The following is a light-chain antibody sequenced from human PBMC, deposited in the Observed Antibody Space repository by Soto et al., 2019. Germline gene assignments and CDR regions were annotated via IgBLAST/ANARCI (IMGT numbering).Light chain of an antibody. V-gene: IGKV1-39*01. CDR2: GAS. Sequence: DIQMTQSPSSLSASVGDRVTITCRPSQSISSYLNWYQQKPGKAPKLLIYGASSLPSGVPSRFSGGGSGTDFTLTISSLQPEDFATYYCQQSYSSPITFGQGTRLEIK. J-gene: IGKJ5*01. CDR1: QSISSY. CDR3: QQSYSSPIT.